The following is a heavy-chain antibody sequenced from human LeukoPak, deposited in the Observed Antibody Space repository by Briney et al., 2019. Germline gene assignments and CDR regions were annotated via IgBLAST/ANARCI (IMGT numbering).Heavy chain of an antibody. J-gene: IGHJ4*02. CDR3: ARQQSQWPGRYFDY. CDR1: GGSISSYY. D-gene: IGHD6-19*01. Sequence: SETLSLTCTVSGGSISSYYWSWIRQPPGKGLERIGYIYYSGSTNYNPSLKSRVTISVDTSKNQFSLKLSSVTAADTAVYYCARQQSQWPGRYFDYWGQGTLVTVSS. V-gene: IGHV4-59*08. CDR2: IYYSGST.